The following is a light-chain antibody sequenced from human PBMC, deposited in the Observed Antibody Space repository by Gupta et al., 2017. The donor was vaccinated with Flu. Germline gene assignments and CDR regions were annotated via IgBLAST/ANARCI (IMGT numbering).Light chain of an antibody. J-gene: IGKJ2*01. V-gene: IGKV3-15*01. CDR1: QGFTTS. Sequence: ATLSYSAIQGFTTSLARYQKRLCQSPRLLIYGASTRATGVPVRFSGSGSGTEFILTISSLQSEDFAVYYCQQYDKWPQGTFGQGTKLEIK. CDR3: QQYDKWPQGT. CDR2: GAS.